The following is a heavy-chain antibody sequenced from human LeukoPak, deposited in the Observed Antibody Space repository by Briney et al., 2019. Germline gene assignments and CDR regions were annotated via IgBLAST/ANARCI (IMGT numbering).Heavy chain of an antibody. CDR1: CGSISSHY. Sequence: SETLSLTCTVSCGSISSHYWRWLPQPPGEGLEGIGYIHYRGGTNYNPSLTSRVTISVDTSKNQFSLKLSSVTAADTAVYYCAVEGITGFGWFDRWGQGTLVTVSS. CDR3: AVEGITGFGWFDR. V-gene: IGHV4-59*11. CDR2: IHYRGGT. J-gene: IGHJ5*02. D-gene: IGHD6-13*01.